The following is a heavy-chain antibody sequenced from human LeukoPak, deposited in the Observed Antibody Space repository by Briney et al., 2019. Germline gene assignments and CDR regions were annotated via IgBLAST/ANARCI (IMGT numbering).Heavy chain of an antibody. V-gene: IGHV4-30-4*01. CDR2: IYYSGST. CDR1: GGSINNYY. J-gene: IGHJ4*02. D-gene: IGHD2-2*01. CDR3: ARDLACSSTSCYYFDY. Sequence: SETLSLTCTVSGGSINNYYWSWIRQPPGKGLEWIGYIYYSGSTYYNPSLKSRVTISVDTSKNQFSLKLSSVTAADTAVYYCARDLACSSTSCYYFDYWGQGTLVTVSS.